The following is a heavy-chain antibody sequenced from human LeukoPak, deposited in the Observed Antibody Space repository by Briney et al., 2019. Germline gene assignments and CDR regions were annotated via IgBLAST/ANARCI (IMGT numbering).Heavy chain of an antibody. CDR3: ARLSGYGLHYYYYMDV. Sequence: SGTLSLTCAVSGGSITSKNWWGWVRQSPGKGLEWIGSVYNSGSTYYNPSLKSRVTISVDTSKNQFSPKLSSVTAADTAFYYCARLSGYGLHYYYYMDVWGKGTTVTVSS. V-gene: IGHV4-4*02. CDR2: VYNSGST. CDR1: GGSITSKNW. J-gene: IGHJ6*03. D-gene: IGHD5-12*01.